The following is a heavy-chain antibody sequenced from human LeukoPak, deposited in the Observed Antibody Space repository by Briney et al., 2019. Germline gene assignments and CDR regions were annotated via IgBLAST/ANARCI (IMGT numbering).Heavy chain of an antibody. J-gene: IGHJ4*02. CDR1: GFTVSSNY. Sequence: GGSLRLSCAASGFTVSSNYMSWVRQAPGKGLEWVSVIYSGGSTYYADSVKGRFTISRDNSKNTLYLQMNSLRAEDTAVYYCARAPRGGYDFDYWGQGTLVTVSS. D-gene: IGHD5-12*01. CDR2: IYSGGST. CDR3: ARAPRGGYDFDY. V-gene: IGHV3-53*01.